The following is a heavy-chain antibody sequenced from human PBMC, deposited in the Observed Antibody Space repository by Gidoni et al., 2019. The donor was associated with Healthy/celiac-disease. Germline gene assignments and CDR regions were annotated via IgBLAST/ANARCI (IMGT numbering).Heavy chain of an antibody. CDR2: IWYDVSTK. CDR1: GTSFSSYG. Sequence: QVQRVESGGGVVQPGRAVRLPGAARGTSFSSYGMHWVRQAPGTGLELLAVIWYDVSTKYYADSVKGRFTISRDNSKNTLYLQMNSLRAEDTAVYYCASGGVAATSPFDYWGQGTLVTVSS. J-gene: IGHJ4*02. D-gene: IGHD6-19*01. CDR3: ASGGVAATSPFDY. V-gene: IGHV3-33*01.